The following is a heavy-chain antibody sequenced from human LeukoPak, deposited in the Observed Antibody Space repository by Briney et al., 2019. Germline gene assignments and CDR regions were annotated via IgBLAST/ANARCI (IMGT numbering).Heavy chain of an antibody. CDR2: INHSGST. D-gene: IGHD3-9*01. J-gene: IGHJ4*02. CDR3: ARFGSSTYYDILTGYYLGYYFDY. Sequence: GSLRLSCAASGFTFSDYYMSWIRQPPGKGLEWIGEINHSGSTNYNPSLKSRVTISVDTSKNQFSLKLSSVTAADTAVYYCARFGSSTYYDILTGYYLGYYFDYWGQGTLVTVSS. CDR1: GFTFSDYY. V-gene: IGHV4-34*01.